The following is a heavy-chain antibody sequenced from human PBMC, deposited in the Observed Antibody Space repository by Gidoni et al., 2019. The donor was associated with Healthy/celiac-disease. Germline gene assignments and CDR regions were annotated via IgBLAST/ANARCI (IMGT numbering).Heavy chain of an antibody. CDR1: GGTFSSSA. J-gene: IGHJ5*02. CDR3: ARDRVFGVVNPNWFDP. V-gene: IGHV1-69*01. Sequence: QVQLVQSGAEVKKPGSSVKVSCKASGGTFSSSAISWVRQAPGQGLEWMGGIIPIFGTANYAQKFQGRVTITADESTSTAYMELSSLRSEDTAVYYCARDRVFGVVNPNWFDPWGQGTLVTVSS. D-gene: IGHD3-3*01. CDR2: IIPIFGTA.